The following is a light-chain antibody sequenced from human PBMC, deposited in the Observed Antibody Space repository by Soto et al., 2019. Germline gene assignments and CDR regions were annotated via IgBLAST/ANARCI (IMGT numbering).Light chain of an antibody. CDR3: SSYTSSSSYV. V-gene: IGLV1-40*01. CDR1: SSNIGAGYD. Sequence: QSVLSQPPSVSGAPGQRVTISCTGSSSNIGAGYDAHWFQQVPGTAPKLLIYGSTNRPSGVPDRFSGSKSGTSASLAITGLQAEDEADYYCSSYTSSSSYVFGTGTKLT. J-gene: IGLJ1*01. CDR2: GST.